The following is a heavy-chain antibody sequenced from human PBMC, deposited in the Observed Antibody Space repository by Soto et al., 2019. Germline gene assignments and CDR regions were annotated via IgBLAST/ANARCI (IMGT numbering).Heavy chain of an antibody. J-gene: IGHJ5*02. D-gene: IGHD3-3*01. V-gene: IGHV1-18*01. CDR3: ARSSGGNFGIIIEGSNWFDP. Sequence: GASVKVSCKASGYTFTSYGISWVRQAPGQGLEWMGWISAYNGNTNYAQKLQGRVTMTTDTSTSTAYMELSSLRSEDTAIYYCARSSGGNFGIIIEGSNWFDPWGQGTLVTVSS. CDR1: GYTFTSYG. CDR2: ISAYNGNT.